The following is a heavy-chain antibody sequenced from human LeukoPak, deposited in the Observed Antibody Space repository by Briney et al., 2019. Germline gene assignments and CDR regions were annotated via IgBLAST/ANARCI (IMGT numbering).Heavy chain of an antibody. CDR3: ALVVVVAATSSMGV. V-gene: IGHV4-4*02. J-gene: IGHJ6*03. D-gene: IGHD2-15*01. Sequence: SGTLSLTRAVSGGSISSSNWWSWVRQPPGKGLEWIGEIYHSGSTNYNPSLKSRVTISVDKSKNQFSLKLSSVTAADTAVYYCALVVVVAATSSMGVWGKGTTVTVSS. CDR1: GGSISSSNW. CDR2: IYHSGST.